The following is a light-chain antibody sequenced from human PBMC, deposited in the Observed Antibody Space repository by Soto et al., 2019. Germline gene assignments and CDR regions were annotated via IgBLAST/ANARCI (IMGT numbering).Light chain of an antibody. CDR1: SSNIGSNA. Sequence: QSVLTQPPSASGTPWQRVTISCSGISSNIGSNAVNWYQQLPGTAPKLLIYSNNQRPSGVPDRFSGSKSGTSASLAISGLQSDDEADYYCAAWDDSLNGVVFGGGTKLTVL. CDR3: AAWDDSLNGVV. J-gene: IGLJ2*01. V-gene: IGLV1-44*01. CDR2: SNN.